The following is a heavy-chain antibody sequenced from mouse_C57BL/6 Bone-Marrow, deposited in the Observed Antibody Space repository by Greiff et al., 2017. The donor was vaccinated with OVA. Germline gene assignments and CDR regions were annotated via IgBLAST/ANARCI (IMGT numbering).Heavy chain of an antibody. V-gene: IGHV1-31*01. CDR3: ARWGLFGTTVGATPRYFDV. CDR1: GYSFTGYY. J-gene: IGHJ1*03. D-gene: IGHD1-1*01. Sequence: EVQLQQSGPELVKPGASVKISCKASGYSFTGYYMHWVKQSHGNILDWIGYIYPYNGVSSYNQKFKGKATLTVDKSSSTAYMELRSLTAEDSAVYYCARWGLFGTTVGATPRYFDVWGTGTTVTVSS. CDR2: IYPYNGVS.